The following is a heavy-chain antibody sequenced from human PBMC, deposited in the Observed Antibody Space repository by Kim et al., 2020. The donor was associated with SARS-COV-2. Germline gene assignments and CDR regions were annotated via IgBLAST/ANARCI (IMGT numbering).Heavy chain of an antibody. J-gene: IGHJ6*02. V-gene: IGHV1-3*01. D-gene: IGHD3-22*01. CDR2: INAGNGNT. CDR1: GYTFTSYA. Sequence: ASVKVSCKASGYTFTSYAMHWVRQAPGQRLEWMGWINAGNGNTKYSQKFQGRVTITRDTSASTAYMELSSLRSEDTAVYYCARSPWDSSGYYYDVYGMDVWGQGTTVTVSS. CDR3: ARSPWDSSGYYYDVYGMDV.